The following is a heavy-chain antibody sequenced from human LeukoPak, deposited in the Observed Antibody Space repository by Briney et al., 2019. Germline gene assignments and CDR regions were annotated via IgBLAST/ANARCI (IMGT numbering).Heavy chain of an antibody. D-gene: IGHD3-10*01. CDR3: ARSNVLLWFGSWGDY. CDR2: ISAYNGNT. Sequence: ASVKVSCKASGYTFTSYGISWVQQAPGQGLEWMGWISAYNGNTNYAQKLQGRVTMTTDTSTSTAYMELRSLRSDDTAVYYCARSNVLLWFGSWGDYWGQGTLVTVSS. V-gene: IGHV1-18*04. CDR1: GYTFTSYG. J-gene: IGHJ4*02.